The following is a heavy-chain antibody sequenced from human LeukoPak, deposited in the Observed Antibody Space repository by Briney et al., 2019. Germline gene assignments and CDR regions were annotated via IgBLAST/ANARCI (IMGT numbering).Heavy chain of an antibody. Sequence: GGSLRLSCAASGFTFSNYWMHWVRQTPGKGLVWVSRINNDGSTTSYADSVKGRFTISRDNSKNTLYLQMNSLRAEDTAVYYCAKDPSYDILTGYLDWGQGTLVTVSS. CDR2: INNDGSTT. CDR3: AKDPSYDILTGYLD. J-gene: IGHJ4*02. V-gene: IGHV3-74*01. D-gene: IGHD3-9*01. CDR1: GFTFSNYW.